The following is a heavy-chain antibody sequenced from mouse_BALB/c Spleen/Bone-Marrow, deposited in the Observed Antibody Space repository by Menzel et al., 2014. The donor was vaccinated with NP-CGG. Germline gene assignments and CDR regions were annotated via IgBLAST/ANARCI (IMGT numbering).Heavy chain of an antibody. Sequence: EVKVEESGGGLVQPGGSLRLSCATSGFTFTDNYMTWVRQPPGKALEWLGFIRNKANGYTTEYSASVKSRFTISRDNSQSILYLQMNTLRAEDGATYYCARDSDWFAYWGQGTLVTVSA. CDR3: ARDSDWFAY. CDR2: IRNKANGYTT. J-gene: IGHJ3*01. V-gene: IGHV7-3*02. CDR1: GFTFTDNY.